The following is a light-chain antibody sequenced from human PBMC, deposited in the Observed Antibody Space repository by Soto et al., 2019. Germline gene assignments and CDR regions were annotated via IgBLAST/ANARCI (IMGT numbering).Light chain of an antibody. Sequence: EIVLTQSPATLSLSPGERATLSCRASQSVSSYLAWYQQKHGQAPRLLIYDASNRATGIPARFSGSGSGKDFTLTISSLEPEDFAVYYCQQRSNWSGTFGQGTKLEIK. CDR2: DAS. CDR1: QSVSSY. CDR3: QQRSNWSGT. J-gene: IGKJ2*01. V-gene: IGKV3-11*01.